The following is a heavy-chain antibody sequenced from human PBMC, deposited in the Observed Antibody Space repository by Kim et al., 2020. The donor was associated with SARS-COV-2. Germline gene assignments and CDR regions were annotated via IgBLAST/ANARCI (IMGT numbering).Heavy chain of an antibody. CDR3: ARDLGGYSGYDLGYYYYGMDV. V-gene: IGHV3-30*04. J-gene: IGHJ6*02. D-gene: IGHD5-12*01. CDR2: ISYDGSNK. Sequence: GGSLRLSCAASGFTFSSYAMHWVRQAPGKGLEWVAVISYDGSNKYYADSVKGRFTISRDNPKNTLYLQMNSLRAEDTAVYYCARDLGGYSGYDLGYYYYGMDVWGQGTTVTVSS. CDR1: GFTFSSYA.